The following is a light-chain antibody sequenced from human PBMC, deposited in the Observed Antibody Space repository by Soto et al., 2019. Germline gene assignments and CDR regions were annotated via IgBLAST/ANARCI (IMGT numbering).Light chain of an antibody. CDR1: SSNIGSNL. CDR3: AAWDDSLNGVV. Sequence: QSVLTQPPSASGTPGQRVTISCSGSSSNIGSNLVTWYQQLPGTAPKLLLYSYNQRPSGVPDRFSGSKSGTSASLAISGLQSEDEADYYCAAWDDSLNGVVFGGGTKLTVL. V-gene: IGLV1-44*01. J-gene: IGLJ2*01. CDR2: SYN.